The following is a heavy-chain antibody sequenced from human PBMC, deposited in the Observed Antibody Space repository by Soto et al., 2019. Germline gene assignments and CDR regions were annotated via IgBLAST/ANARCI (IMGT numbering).Heavy chain of an antibody. J-gene: IGHJ3*02. V-gene: IGHV1-18*01. Sequence: ASVTVSCTASVYTFTIYGISWVRQAPGQGLEWMGWISAYNGNTNYAQKLQGRVAMTTDTSTSTAYMELRSLRSDDTAVYYCATYSGYDLGAFDIWGQGTMVTVSS. D-gene: IGHD5-12*01. CDR3: ATYSGYDLGAFDI. CDR2: ISAYNGNT. CDR1: VYTFTIYG.